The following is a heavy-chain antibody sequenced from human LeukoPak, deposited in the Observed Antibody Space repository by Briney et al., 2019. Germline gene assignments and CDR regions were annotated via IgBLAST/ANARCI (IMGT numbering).Heavy chain of an antibody. CDR2: IYYSGST. CDR3: ARDGGSSWLSGYWFDP. J-gene: IGHJ5*02. V-gene: IGHV4-59*01. CDR1: GGSISSYY. D-gene: IGHD6-13*01. Sequence: SETLSLTCTVPGGSISSYYWSWIRQPPGKGLEWIGYIYYSGSTNYNPSLKSRVTISVDTSKNQFSLKLSSVTAADTAVYYCARDGGSSWLSGYWFDPRGQGTLVTVSS.